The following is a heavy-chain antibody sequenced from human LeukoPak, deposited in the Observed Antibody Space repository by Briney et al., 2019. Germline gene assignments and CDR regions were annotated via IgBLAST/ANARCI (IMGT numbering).Heavy chain of an antibody. D-gene: IGHD1-26*01. V-gene: IGHV3-21*01. Sequence: PGGSLRLSCAASGFTFSTYRMNWVRQAPGKGLEWVSSISRDNSDIYYADSLKGRFTISRNNAKNSLYLQMNSLRAEDTAVYYCARNLDIVGAIAGVGYFDYWGQGTLVTVSS. CDR1: GFTFSTYR. J-gene: IGHJ4*02. CDR3: ARNLDIVGAIAGVGYFDY. CDR2: ISRDNSDI.